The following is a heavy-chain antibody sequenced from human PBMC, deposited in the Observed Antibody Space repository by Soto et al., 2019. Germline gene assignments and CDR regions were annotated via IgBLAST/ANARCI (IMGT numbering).Heavy chain of an antibody. D-gene: IGHD3-16*01. V-gene: IGHV4-4*02. CDR2: VFHNADT. CDR3: TRKAWVRFDF. Sequence: QVQLQESGPGLVKPSGTLSLTCAVSGGSISSSVWWSWVRQSPGKGLEWLGEVFHNADTNYNPSLKSRVTMSVDTSRSQFSLDLHSVTPADTAVYYCTRKAWVRFDFWGQGSMVTVSS. J-gene: IGHJ4*02. CDR1: GGSISSSVW.